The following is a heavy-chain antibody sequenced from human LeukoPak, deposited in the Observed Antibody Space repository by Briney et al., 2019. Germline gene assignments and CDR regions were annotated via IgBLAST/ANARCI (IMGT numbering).Heavy chain of an antibody. CDR3: ARDLLRDGYNVDWFDP. CDR2: IYYSGST. J-gene: IGHJ5*02. Sequence: ASETLSLTCTVSGGSISSSSYYWGWIRQPPGKGLEWIGSIYYSGSTYYNPSLKSRVTISVDTSKNQFSLKLSSVTAADTAVYYCARDLLRDGYNVDWFDPWGQGTLVTVSS. V-gene: IGHV4-39*07. CDR1: GGSISSSSYY. D-gene: IGHD5-24*01.